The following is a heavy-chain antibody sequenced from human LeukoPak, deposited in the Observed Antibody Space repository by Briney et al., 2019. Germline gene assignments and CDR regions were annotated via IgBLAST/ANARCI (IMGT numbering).Heavy chain of an antibody. CDR2: ISAYNGNT. J-gene: IGHJ4*02. V-gene: IGHV1-18*01. D-gene: IGHD2-2*01. CDR1: GYTFTSYG. CDR3: ARGRLSHCSSTSCYLGPAVW. Sequence: ASVKVSCKASGYTFTSYGISWVRQAPGQGLEGMGWISAYNGNTNYAQKLQRRVTRTTDTSTSTPYMELRSLRSGDPDVYYCARGRLSHCSSTSCYLGPAVWWGQGTLVTVSS.